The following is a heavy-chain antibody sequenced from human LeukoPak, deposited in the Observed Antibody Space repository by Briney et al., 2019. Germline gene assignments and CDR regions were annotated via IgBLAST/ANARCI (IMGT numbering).Heavy chain of an antibody. CDR2: ISGSGGST. V-gene: IGHV3-23*01. CDR1: GFTFSSYA. J-gene: IGHJ4*02. Sequence: PGGSLRLSCAASGFTFSSYAMSWVRQAPGKWLEWVSAISGSGGSTYYADSVKGRFTISRDNSKNTLYLQMNSLRAEDTAVYYCAKFLPTHIVVANYYFDYWGQGTLVTVSS. CDR3: AKFLPTHIVVANYYFDY. D-gene: IGHD2-21*01.